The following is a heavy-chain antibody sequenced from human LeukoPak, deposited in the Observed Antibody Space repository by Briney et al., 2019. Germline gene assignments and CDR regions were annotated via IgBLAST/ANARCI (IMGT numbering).Heavy chain of an antibody. V-gene: IGHV3-74*01. CDR3: AREKTTSPPPRYYYYGMDV. Sequence: GGSLRLSCAASGFTFSRYWMHWVRQAPGKGLVWVSRINNDGSETSYADSVKGRFTISRDNAKNTLYLQMNSLRVEDTAVYYCAREKTTSPPPRYYYYGMDVWGQGTTVTVSS. CDR2: INNDGSET. CDR1: GFTFSRYW. D-gene: IGHD2/OR15-2a*01. J-gene: IGHJ6*02.